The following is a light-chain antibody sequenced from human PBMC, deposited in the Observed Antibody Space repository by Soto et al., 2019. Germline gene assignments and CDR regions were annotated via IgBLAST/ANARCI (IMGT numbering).Light chain of an antibody. CDR1: QPINKF. CDR3: QQSHSVPLT. CDR2: GAS. Sequence: DIQMTQSPSSLSASVGDRVTITCRASQPINKFLNWFQHKPGEAPKRLIYGASILQDGVPSRFSGSGSGTDYTLTISGLQTEDFGTYYCQQSHSVPLTFGGGNKVDIK. J-gene: IGKJ4*01. V-gene: IGKV1-39*01.